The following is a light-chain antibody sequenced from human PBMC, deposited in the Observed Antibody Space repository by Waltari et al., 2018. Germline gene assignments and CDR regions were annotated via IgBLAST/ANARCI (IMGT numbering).Light chain of an antibody. CDR1: QSVSKY. J-gene: IGKJ1*01. V-gene: IGKV3-20*01. Sequence: EIVLTQSPGTLSLSPGERATLSCRASQSVSKYLAWYQQKPGQAPRLLIYDASSRASGIPERFSGSGSGTDFSLTISRLEPEDFAVYYCQKYVSLPATFGQGTKVEI. CDR3: QKYVSLPAT. CDR2: DAS.